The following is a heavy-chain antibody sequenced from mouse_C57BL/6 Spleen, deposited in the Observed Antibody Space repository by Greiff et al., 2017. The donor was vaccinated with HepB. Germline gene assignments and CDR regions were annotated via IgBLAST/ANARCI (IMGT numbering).Heavy chain of an antibody. J-gene: IGHJ1*03. D-gene: IGHD2-4*01. CDR2: IYPGSGNT. V-gene: IGHV1-76*01. Sequence: VQLQQSGAELVRPGASVKLSCKASGYTFTDYYINWVKQRPGQGLEWIARIYPGSGNTYYNEKFKGKATLTAEKSSSTAYMQLSSLTSEDSAVYFCARWGYDYDDWYFDVWGTGTTVTVSS. CDR1: GYTFTDYY. CDR3: ARWGYDYDDWYFDV.